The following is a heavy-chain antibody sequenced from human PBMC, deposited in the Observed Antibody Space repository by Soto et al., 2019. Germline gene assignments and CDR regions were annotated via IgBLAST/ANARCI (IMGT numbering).Heavy chain of an antibody. V-gene: IGHV1-18*01. D-gene: IGHD6-6*01. CDR3: ARDNIAALGIYYYYYGMDV. Sequence: ASVKVSCKASGYTFTSYGISWVRQAPGQGLEWMGWISAYNGNTNYAQKLQGRVTMTTDTSTSTAYMELRSLRSDDTAVYYCARDNIAALGIYYYYYGMDVWGQGTTVTVSS. CDR2: ISAYNGNT. J-gene: IGHJ6*02. CDR1: GYTFTSYG.